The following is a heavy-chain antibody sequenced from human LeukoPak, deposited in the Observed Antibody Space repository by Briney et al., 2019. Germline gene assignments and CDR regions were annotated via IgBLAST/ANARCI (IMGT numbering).Heavy chain of an antibody. D-gene: IGHD6-19*01. J-gene: IGHJ4*02. V-gene: IGHV3-33*01. CDR2: IWYDGSNK. CDR1: GSTFSSYG. Sequence: GGSLRLSCAASGSTFSSYGTHWVRQAPGKGLEWVAVIWYDGSNKYYADSVKGRFTISRDNSKNTLYLQMNSLRAEDTAVYYCARDRYSSGWYRVDYWGQGTLVTVSS. CDR3: ARDRYSSGWYRVDY.